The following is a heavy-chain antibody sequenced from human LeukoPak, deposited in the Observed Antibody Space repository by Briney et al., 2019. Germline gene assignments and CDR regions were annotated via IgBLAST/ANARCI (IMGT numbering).Heavy chain of an antibody. CDR3: ARDRGYSYGYWDY. CDR2: IYTSGST. D-gene: IGHD5-18*01. V-gene: IGHV4-61*09. J-gene: IGHJ4*02. CDR1: GGSISSGSYY. Sequence: PSETLSLTCTVSGGSISSGSYYWSWLRQPAGKGLEWIGHIYTSGSTNYNPSLKSRVTISVDTSKNQFSLKLSSVTAADTAVYYCARDRGYSYGYWDYWGQGTLVTVSS.